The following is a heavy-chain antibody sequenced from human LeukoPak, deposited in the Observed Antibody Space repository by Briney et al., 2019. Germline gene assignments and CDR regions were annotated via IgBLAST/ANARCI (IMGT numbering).Heavy chain of an antibody. Sequence: GGSLRLSCAASGFTFSSYEMNWVRQAPGKGLEWVSYISSSGSTIYYADSVKGRFTISRDNAKNSLYLQMNSLRAEDTAVYYCARDSPYYDSSGYHGKFDYWGQGTLVTVSS. CDR1: GFTFSSYE. CDR3: ARDSPYYDSSGYHGKFDY. V-gene: IGHV3-48*03. D-gene: IGHD3-22*01. J-gene: IGHJ4*02. CDR2: ISSSGSTI.